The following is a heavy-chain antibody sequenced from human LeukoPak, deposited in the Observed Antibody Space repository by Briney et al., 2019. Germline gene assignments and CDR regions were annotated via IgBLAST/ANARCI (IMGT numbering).Heavy chain of an antibody. J-gene: IGHJ4*02. Sequence: PGGSLRLSCAASGFTVSTNYMNWVRQAPGKGLEWVSVVYMGGTTYYADSVKGRFTISRDSTKNTIYLQMNNLRAEDTAVYYCARGLLRDGYTCTYSFDYWGQGALVTVSS. V-gene: IGHV3-66*01. D-gene: IGHD5-18*01. CDR3: ARGLLRDGYTCTYSFDY. CDR1: GFTVSTNY. CDR2: VYMGGTT.